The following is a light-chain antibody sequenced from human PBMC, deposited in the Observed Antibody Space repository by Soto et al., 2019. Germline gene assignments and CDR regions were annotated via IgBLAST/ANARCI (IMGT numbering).Light chain of an antibody. V-gene: IGKV3-20*01. J-gene: IGKJ1*01. CDR2: GAS. CDR3: QQYGSSGT. Sequence: EIVLTQSPGTLSLSPGERATLSCRASQSVSNNYLAWYQQKPGQAPRLLIYGASNRATGIPDRFSGSGSGTDSTLPISRLEPEDFAVYYCQQYGSSGTFGQGTKVDIK. CDR1: QSVSNNY.